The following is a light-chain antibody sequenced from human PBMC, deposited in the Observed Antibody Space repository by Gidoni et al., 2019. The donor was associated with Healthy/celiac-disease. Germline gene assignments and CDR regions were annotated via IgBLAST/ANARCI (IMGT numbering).Light chain of an antibody. V-gene: IGLV3-10*01. CDR3: YSTDSSGKPL. CDR2: EDS. Sequence: SHELPHPPSVSVSPGQTARITCSGDALTKKYAYWYQQQSGQAPVLVIYEDSKRPSGIPEGFSGSSSGTMATLTIRGAQVEDEADYYGYSTDSSGKPLFGGGTKLTVL. J-gene: IGLJ2*01. CDR1: ALTKKY.